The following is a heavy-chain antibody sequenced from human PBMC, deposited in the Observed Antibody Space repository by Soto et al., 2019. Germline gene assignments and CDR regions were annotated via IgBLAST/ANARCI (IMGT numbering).Heavy chain of an antibody. V-gene: IGHV3-23*01. Sequence: PGGSLRLSCAASGFTFSSYAMSWVRQAPGKGLEWVSTISGSGGSSYYADSVKGRFTLSRDNSKNTLYLQMNSLRAEDTAIYYCAKGRGFSDLDYWGQGALVTVSS. D-gene: IGHD5-12*01. J-gene: IGHJ4*02. CDR2: ISGSGGSS. CDR1: GFTFSSYA. CDR3: AKGRGFSDLDY.